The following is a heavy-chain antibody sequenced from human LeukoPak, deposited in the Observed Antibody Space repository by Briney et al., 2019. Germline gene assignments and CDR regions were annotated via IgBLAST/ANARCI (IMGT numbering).Heavy chain of an antibody. CDR2: IRSKANGYTT. Sequence: PGGSLKLSRAASGFILSASVMHWVRQASEEGLEWVGRIRSKANGYTTGYASSVKGRFIISRDDSNNTAYLQMNSLKTEDTAVYYCTRRANGGVDFDYWGQGTLVTVSS. V-gene: IGHV3-73*01. CDR3: TRRANGGVDFDY. D-gene: IGHD3-10*01. CDR1: GFILSASV. J-gene: IGHJ4*02.